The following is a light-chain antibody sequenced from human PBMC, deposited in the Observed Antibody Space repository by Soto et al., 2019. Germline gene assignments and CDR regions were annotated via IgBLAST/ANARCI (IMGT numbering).Light chain of an antibody. CDR1: QSVSSD. Sequence: EIVLTQSPATLSLSPGERATLSCRASQSVSSDLAWYQQKPGQAPRLLIYGASSRATGIPDRFSGSGSGTDFTLTISRLEPEDFAVYYCQQYGSSPLTFGGGTKVYI. CDR3: QQYGSSPLT. V-gene: IGKV3-20*01. J-gene: IGKJ4*01. CDR2: GAS.